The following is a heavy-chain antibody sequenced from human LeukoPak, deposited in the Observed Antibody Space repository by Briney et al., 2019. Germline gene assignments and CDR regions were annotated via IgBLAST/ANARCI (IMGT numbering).Heavy chain of an antibody. V-gene: IGHV5-51*01. J-gene: IGHJ4*02. Sequence: GESLKISCKGSGYSFTSYWIAWVRQMPGKGLEWMGIIYPGGSDTKYSPSFQGRVTISADKSISTVYLQWSSLKASDTAMYYCARPRGYSYGSLFDYWGQGTLVTVSS. CDR3: ARPRGYSYGSLFDY. CDR1: GYSFTSYW. CDR2: IYPGGSDT. D-gene: IGHD5-18*01.